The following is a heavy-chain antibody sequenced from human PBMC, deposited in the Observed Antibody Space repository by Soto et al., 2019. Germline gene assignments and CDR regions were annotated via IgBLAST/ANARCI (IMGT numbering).Heavy chain of an antibody. Sequence: PGESLKISCQASGYTFSSNWIGWVRQMPGKGLEWMGIIYPGDSDTRYSPSFQGQVTISADRSFNTAFLQWNSLKASDTAMYYSARLVDSWGEPHYFDSWGQGTMVTVSS. CDR3: ARLVDSWGEPHYFDS. V-gene: IGHV5-51*01. D-gene: IGHD3-16*01. CDR1: GYTFSSNW. J-gene: IGHJ4*02. CDR2: IYPGDSDT.